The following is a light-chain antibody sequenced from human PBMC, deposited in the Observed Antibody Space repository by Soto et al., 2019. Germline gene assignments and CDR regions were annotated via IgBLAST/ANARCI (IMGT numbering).Light chain of an antibody. Sequence: QAVVTQPPSVSGAPGQRVTISCTGSSFNIGAGYAVHWYQQLPGTAPKLLVAGNRPSGVPDRFSVSKSGASASLAITGLQAEDEADYYCQSYDSSLSGYVYGTGTKLTVL. CDR3: QSYDSSLSGYV. V-gene: IGLV1-40*03. J-gene: IGLJ1*01. CDR1: SFNIGAGYA. CDR2: G.